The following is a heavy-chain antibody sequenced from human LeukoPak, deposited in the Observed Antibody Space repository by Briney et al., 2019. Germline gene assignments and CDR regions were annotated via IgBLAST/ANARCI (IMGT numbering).Heavy chain of an antibody. J-gene: IGHJ5*02. Sequence: PSETLSLTCTVSGYSISSASYWGWIRQPPGKGLEWIGGIYHSGTTYYNPPLKSRVTISVDTSKKQFSLKLSSVTAADTAVSYCARVGATRGNVMYWFDPWGQGNLATVSS. CDR3: ARVGATRGNVMYWFDP. V-gene: IGHV4-38-2*02. CDR2: IYHSGTT. CDR1: GYSISSASY. D-gene: IGHD1-26*01.